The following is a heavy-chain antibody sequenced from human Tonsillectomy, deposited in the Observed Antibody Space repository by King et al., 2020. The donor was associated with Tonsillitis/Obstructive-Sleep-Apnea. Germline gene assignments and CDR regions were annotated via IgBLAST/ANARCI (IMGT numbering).Heavy chain of an antibody. CDR3: ATSTPPFLTGYIPYYFDY. D-gene: IGHD3-9*01. CDR2: ISSSGSTI. J-gene: IGHJ4*02. CDR1: GFTFSSYE. Sequence: VQLVESGGGLVQPGGSLRLSCAASGFTFSSYEMNWVRQAPGKGLEWVSYISSSGSTIYYADSVKGRFTISRDNAKNSLYLQMNSLRAEDTAVYYCATSTPPFLTGYIPYYFDYWGQGTLVTVSS. V-gene: IGHV3-48*03.